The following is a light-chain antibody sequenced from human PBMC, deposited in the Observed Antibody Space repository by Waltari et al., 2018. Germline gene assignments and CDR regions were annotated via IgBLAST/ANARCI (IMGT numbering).Light chain of an antibody. V-gene: IGLV3-1*01. CDR1: KLGDKF. J-gene: IGLJ1*01. CDR2: QDN. Sequence: SYELTQPPSVSVSPGQTASITCSGDKLGDKFASWYQQKSGQSPILVIYQDNKRPSGIPERFSGSNSGNTATLTISETQAMDEADYYCQAWDSSTAVFGTGTKVTVL. CDR3: QAWDSSTAV.